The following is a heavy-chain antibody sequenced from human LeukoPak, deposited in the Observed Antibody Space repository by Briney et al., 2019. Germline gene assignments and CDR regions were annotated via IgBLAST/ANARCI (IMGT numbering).Heavy chain of an antibody. CDR2: IRSKANSYAT. V-gene: IGHV3-73*01. Sequence: GGSLRLSCAASGFTFSGSAMHWVRQASGKGLEWVGRIRSKANSYATAYAASVKGRFTISRDDSKNTAYLQMNSLKTEDTAVYYCTSIYWLRGPDAFDIWGQGTMVTVSS. CDR1: GFTFSGSA. CDR3: TSIYWLRGPDAFDI. D-gene: IGHD5-12*01. J-gene: IGHJ3*02.